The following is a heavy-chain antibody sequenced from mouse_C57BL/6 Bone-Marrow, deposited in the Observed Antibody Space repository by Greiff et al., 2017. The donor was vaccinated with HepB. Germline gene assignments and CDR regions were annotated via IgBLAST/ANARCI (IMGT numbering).Heavy chain of an antibody. D-gene: IGHD1-1*01. J-gene: IGHJ3*01. CDR3: ARGDYYASWFAY. CDR1: GYTFTDYN. Sequence: VQLQQSGPELVKPGASVKIPCKASGYTFTDYNMDWVKQSHGKSLEWIGDLNPKNGGTIYKQKFKGKATLTVDKSSSAAYMERRSLTSEDTEGYYCARGDYYASWFAYWGQGTLVTVSA. CDR2: LNPKNGGT. V-gene: IGHV1-18*01.